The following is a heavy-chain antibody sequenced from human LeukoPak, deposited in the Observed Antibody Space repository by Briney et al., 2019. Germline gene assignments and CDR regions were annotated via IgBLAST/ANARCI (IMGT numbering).Heavy chain of an antibody. Sequence: ASVKVSCKASGYTFNGYYMHWVRQAPGQGCGWMGWINPNSGGTNYAQKFQGRVTMTRDTSISTAYMELSRLRSDDTAVYYCARDLPSRVDMDDWGKGTTVTVSS. CDR2: INPNSGGT. CDR1: GYTFNGYY. J-gene: IGHJ6*03. D-gene: IGHD5/OR15-5a*01. V-gene: IGHV1-2*02. CDR3: ARDLPSRVDMDD.